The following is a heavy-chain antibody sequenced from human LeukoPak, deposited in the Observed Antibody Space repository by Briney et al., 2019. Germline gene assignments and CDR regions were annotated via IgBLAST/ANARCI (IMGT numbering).Heavy chain of an antibody. Sequence: ASVKVSCKVSGYTLTELSMHWVRQAPGKGLEWMGGFDPEDGETIYAQKFQGRVTMTEDTSTDTAYMELSSLRSEDTAVYYCATGPGGLRGYYYYMDVWGKGTMVTVS. CDR1: GYTLTELS. J-gene: IGHJ6*03. V-gene: IGHV1-24*01. D-gene: IGHD4-17*01. CDR3: ATGPGGLRGYYYYMDV. CDR2: FDPEDGET.